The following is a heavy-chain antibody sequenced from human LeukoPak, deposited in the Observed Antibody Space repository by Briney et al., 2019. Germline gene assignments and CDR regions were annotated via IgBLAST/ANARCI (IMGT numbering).Heavy chain of an antibody. CDR3: ARDKAHSYGRYFDP. Sequence: SETPSLTCSVAGGSISTYYWNWIRQTPGKGLEWIGHISNGNTDYNPSLKSRVTISVDTSKNQFSLRLTSVTAADTAVHYCARDKAHSYGRYFDPWGQGALVIVSS. J-gene: IGHJ5*02. CDR1: GGSISTYY. V-gene: IGHV4-59*01. CDR2: ISNGNT. D-gene: IGHD5-18*01.